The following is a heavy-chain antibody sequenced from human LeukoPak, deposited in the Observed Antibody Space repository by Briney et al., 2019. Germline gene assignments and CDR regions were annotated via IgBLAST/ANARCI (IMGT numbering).Heavy chain of an antibody. D-gene: IGHD1-7*01. CDR3: ATGNYNRPFDY. V-gene: IGHV3-74*01. J-gene: IGHJ4*02. CDR2: IKSDGGLT. Sequence: GGSLRLSCAASGFTFSDYWMHWVRQAPGKGLVWVSRIKSDGGLTHYAGSVKGRFTISRDNTKNTLYLQLNSLRAEDTVVYCCATGNYNRPFDYWGQGTLVTVSS. CDR1: GFTFSDYW.